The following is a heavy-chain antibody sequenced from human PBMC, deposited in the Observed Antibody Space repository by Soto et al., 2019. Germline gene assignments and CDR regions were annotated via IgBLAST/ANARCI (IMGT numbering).Heavy chain of an antibody. CDR3: ASGYGDFYYYYGMDV. CDR1: GFTFSDYY. CDR2: ISSSGSTI. D-gene: IGHD4-17*01. Sequence: SGGSLRLSCAASGFTFSDYYMSWIRQAPGKGLEWVSYISSSGSTIYYADSVKGRFTISRDNAKNSLYLQMNSLRAEDTAVYYCASGYGDFYYYYGMDVWGQGTTVTVSS. V-gene: IGHV3-11*01. J-gene: IGHJ6*02.